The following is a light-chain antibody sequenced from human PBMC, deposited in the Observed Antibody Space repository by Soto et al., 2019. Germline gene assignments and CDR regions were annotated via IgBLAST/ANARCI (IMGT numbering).Light chain of an antibody. CDR2: DAS. CDR3: QQYNDWPLT. J-gene: IGKJ4*01. Sequence: EIVMTQSSATLSVSPGERATLSCRASQSVSDKLAWYQQKPGQAPRLLIFDASTRATGIPGRFSGSGSGTEFTLTISSLQSEDLAVYYCQQYNDWPLTFGGGTKVEIK. V-gene: IGKV3-15*01. CDR1: QSVSDK.